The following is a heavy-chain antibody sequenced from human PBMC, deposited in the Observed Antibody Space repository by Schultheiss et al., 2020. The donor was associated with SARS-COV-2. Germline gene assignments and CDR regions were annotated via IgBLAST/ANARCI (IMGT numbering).Heavy chain of an antibody. CDR2: IKQDGSEK. D-gene: IGHD6-19*01. Sequence: GGSLRLSCAASGFTFSSYDMHWVRQAPGKGLEWVANIKQDGSEKYYVDSVKGRFTISRDNAKNSLYLQMNSLRAEDTAVYYCARDGLYSSGWHYYFDYWGQGTLVTVSS. CDR3: ARDGLYSSGWHYYFDY. V-gene: IGHV3-7*03. J-gene: IGHJ4*02. CDR1: GFTFSSYD.